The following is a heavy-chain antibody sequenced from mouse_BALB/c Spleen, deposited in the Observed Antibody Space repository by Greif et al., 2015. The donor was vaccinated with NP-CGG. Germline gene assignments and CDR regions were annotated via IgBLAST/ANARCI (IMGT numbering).Heavy chain of an antibody. CDR3: ARHGNYLMDY. V-gene: IGHV5-6*01. Sequence: EVKLVESGGDLVKPGGSLKLSCAASGFTFSSYGMSWVRQTPDKRLEWVATISSGGSYTYYPDSVKGRFTISRDNAKNTLYLQMSSLKSEDTATYYCARHGNYLMDYWGQGTSVTVSS. CDR2: ISSGGSYT. CDR1: GFTFSSYG. J-gene: IGHJ4*01. D-gene: IGHD2-1*01.